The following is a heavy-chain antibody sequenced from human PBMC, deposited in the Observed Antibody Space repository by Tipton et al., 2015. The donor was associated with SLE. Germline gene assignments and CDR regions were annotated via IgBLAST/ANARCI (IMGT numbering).Heavy chain of an antibody. Sequence: GASINSGLYYWNWIRQPAGKGREWIGRVFISGNTNYNPSLKSRVTISVDTPKNQFSLKVTSVTAADTAVYYCATAEGDSWGQGILVTVSS. V-gene: IGHV4-61*02. CDR1: GASINSGLYY. CDR2: VFISGNT. CDR3: ATAEGDS. J-gene: IGHJ4*02.